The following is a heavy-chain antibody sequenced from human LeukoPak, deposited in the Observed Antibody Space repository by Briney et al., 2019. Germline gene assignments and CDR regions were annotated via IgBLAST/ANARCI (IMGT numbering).Heavy chain of an antibody. J-gene: IGHJ3*02. CDR3: ARGAGTRSGTFDI. Sequence: PSETLSLTCTVSGDSISSGSFYWSWTRQPAGKGLEWIGRIHTSGSTSYSPSLKSRVTMSIDTSKNQFSLKLNSVTATDTAVHYCARGAGTRSGTFDIWGQGTMVTVSS. CDR1: GDSISSGSFY. V-gene: IGHV4-61*02. CDR2: IHTSGST. D-gene: IGHD1/OR15-1a*01.